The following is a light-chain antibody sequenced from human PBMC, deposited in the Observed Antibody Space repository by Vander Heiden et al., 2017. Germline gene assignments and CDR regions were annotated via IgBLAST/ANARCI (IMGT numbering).Light chain of an antibody. V-gene: IGKV4-1*01. CDR1: QSVLSSSDNENY. CDR3: QQYYKSPIT. J-gene: IGKJ5*01. CDR2: WAS. Sequence: IVMTQSPDSLAVSLGERATINCKSSQSVLSSSDNENYLAWFQQKPGQPPKMLIYWASTRESGVPDRFTGSGSGTDFTLTIRSLQAEDVAVYYCQQYYKSPITFGQGTRLEIK.